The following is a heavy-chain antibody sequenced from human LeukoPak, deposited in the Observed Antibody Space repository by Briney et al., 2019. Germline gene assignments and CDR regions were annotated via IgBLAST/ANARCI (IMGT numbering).Heavy chain of an antibody. CDR1: GFTFSSYT. CDR3: XAGYGSGSYN. Sequence: GGSLRLSCAASGFTFSSYTMTWVRQAPGKGLEWVGRIRSKANSYATAYAASVKGRLTISRDDSKNTAYLQMNSLKTEDTAVYXXXAGYGSGSYNWGQGTLVTVSS. CDR2: IRSKANSYAT. J-gene: IGHJ4*02. V-gene: IGHV3-73*01. D-gene: IGHD3-10*01.